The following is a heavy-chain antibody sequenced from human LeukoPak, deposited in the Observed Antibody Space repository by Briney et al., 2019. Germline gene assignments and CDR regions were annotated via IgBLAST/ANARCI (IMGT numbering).Heavy chain of an antibody. CDR1: GFTFSSCA. J-gene: IGHJ4*02. CDR2: ISGSGGST. Sequence: GGSLRLSCVASGFTFSSCAMSWVRQAPGKGLEWVSAISGSGGSTYYADSVKGRFTISRDNSKNTLYLQMNSLRAEDTAVYYCAKPGTVLPNGAGGLWGQGTLVAVSS. CDR3: AKPGTVLPNGAGGL. D-gene: IGHD4-17*01. V-gene: IGHV3-23*01.